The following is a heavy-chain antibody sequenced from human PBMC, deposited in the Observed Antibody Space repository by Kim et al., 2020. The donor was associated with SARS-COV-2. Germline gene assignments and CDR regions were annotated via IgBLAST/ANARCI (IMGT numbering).Heavy chain of an antibody. J-gene: IGHJ4*02. CDR1: GGSFSGYY. CDR3: ARGGDYGGNDEFDY. CDR2: INHSGST. V-gene: IGHV4-34*01. D-gene: IGHD4-17*01. Sequence: SETLSLTCAVYGGSFSGYYWSWIRQPPGKGLEWIGEINHSGSTNYNPSLKSRVTISVDTSKNQFSLKLSSVTAADTAVYYCARGGDYGGNDEFDYWGQGTLVTVSS.